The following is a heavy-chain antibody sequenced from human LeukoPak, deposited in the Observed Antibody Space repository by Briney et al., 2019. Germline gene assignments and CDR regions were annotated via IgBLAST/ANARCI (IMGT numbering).Heavy chain of an antibody. CDR2: IYYSGNT. Sequence: PSETLSLTCTVSGGSISSADYYWRWIRQPPGTGLEWIGYIYYSGNTYYNPSLKSRVTISVDRSKNQFSLKQSSVTAADTAVYYCARATITMAVGVPADAFDIWGQGTMVTVSS. D-gene: IGHD3-22*01. V-gene: IGHV4-30-4*08. CDR3: ARATITMAVGVPADAFDI. CDR1: GGSISSADYY. J-gene: IGHJ3*02.